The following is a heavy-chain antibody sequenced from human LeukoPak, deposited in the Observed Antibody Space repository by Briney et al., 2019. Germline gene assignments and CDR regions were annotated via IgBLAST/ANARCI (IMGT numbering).Heavy chain of an antibody. V-gene: IGHV4-59*08. Sequence: SETLSLTCTVSGGFISSYYWSWIRQPPGKGLEWIGYIYYGGSTNYNPSLKSRVTISVDTSKNQFSLELSSVTAADTAVYYCARHYGTMIVVAKGGYYFDYWGQGTLVTVSS. CDR1: GGFISSYY. D-gene: IGHD3-22*01. CDR2: IYYGGST. J-gene: IGHJ4*02. CDR3: ARHYGTMIVVAKGGYYFDY.